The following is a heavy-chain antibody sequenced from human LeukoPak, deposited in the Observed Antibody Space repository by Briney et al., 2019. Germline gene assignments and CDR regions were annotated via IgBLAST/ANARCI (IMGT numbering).Heavy chain of an antibody. Sequence: GGSLRLPCAASGFTFSDYWVDWVRQAPGKGLEWVANIKQDGSKKNYLESVKGRFTISRDNAKNSLYLQMNNLRAEDTAVYYCARNRGNQQFDYWGQGTLVTVSS. D-gene: IGHD1-14*01. CDR1: GFTFSDYW. CDR2: IKQDGSKK. V-gene: IGHV3-7*01. CDR3: ARNRGNQQFDY. J-gene: IGHJ4*02.